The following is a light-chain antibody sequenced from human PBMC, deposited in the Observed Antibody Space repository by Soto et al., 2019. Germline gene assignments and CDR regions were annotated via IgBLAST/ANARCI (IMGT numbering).Light chain of an antibody. Sequence: DIQMTQSPSSLSACVGDRVTITCRASQSISSYLHWYQQKPGKAPKLLIYAASSLQSGVPSRLSGSGSGTDFTLTISSLQPEDFATYYCQRSFSTPLTFGGGTKVEIK. J-gene: IGKJ4*01. CDR2: AAS. CDR3: QRSFSTPLT. CDR1: QSISSY. V-gene: IGKV1-39*01.